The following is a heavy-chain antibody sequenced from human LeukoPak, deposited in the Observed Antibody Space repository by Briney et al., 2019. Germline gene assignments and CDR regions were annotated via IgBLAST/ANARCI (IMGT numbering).Heavy chain of an antibody. Sequence: ASVKVSCKASGYTFTGYYMHWVRQAPGQGLEWMGWILPSSGGPYYAQKFQGRITMTRDTSISTAYMEPTRLRSDDMAVYHCARKGEDYGDYDYWGQGTLVTVSS. V-gene: IGHV1-2*02. J-gene: IGHJ4*02. D-gene: IGHD4-17*01. CDR2: ILPSSGGP. CDR1: GYTFTGYY. CDR3: ARKGEDYGDYDY.